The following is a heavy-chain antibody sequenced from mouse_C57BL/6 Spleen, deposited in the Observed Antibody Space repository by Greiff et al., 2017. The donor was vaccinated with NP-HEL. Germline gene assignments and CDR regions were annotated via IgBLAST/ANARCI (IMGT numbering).Heavy chain of an antibody. CDR3: ARSGRYTVDYAMDY. CDR2: INPNNGGT. V-gene: IGHV1-26*01. CDR1: GYTFTDYY. Sequence: VQLQQSGPELVKPGASVKISCKASGYTFTDYYMNWVKQSPGKSLEWIGDINPNNGGTSYNQKFKGKATLTVDTSSSTAYMELRSLTSEDSAVYYCARSGRYTVDYAMDYWGQGTSVTVSS. J-gene: IGHJ4*01. D-gene: IGHD2-12*01.